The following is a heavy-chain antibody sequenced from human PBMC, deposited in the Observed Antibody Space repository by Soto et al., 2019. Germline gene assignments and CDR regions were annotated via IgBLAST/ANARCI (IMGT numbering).Heavy chain of an antibody. D-gene: IGHD2-2*01. CDR3: AKGYTTSCFAHFDF. CDR1: AFTFGDYA. V-gene: IGHV3-9*01. J-gene: IGHJ4*02. Sequence: EVQLVESGGGLVQPGRSLRLSCAASAFTFGDYAMHWVRQAPEKGLEWVSCISWNSGNIVYVDSVEGRFTISRDNAKNSLYLQMNSLRHEATAFYYCAKGYTTSCFAHFDFWGQGALVTVSS. CDR2: ISWNSGNI.